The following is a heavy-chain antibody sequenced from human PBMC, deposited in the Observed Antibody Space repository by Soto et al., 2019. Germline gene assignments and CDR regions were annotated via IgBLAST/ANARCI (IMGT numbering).Heavy chain of an antibody. CDR3: AREGGCGSPDWYFNV. V-gene: IGHV4-30-2*01. CDR2: IFHSGST. Sequence: QLQLQESGSGLVKPSQTLSLTCAVSGGSISSGGYSWSWLRQPPGKGLEWIGYIFHSGSTYSNPSLKSRVTISVDGSQNHFSLELSSVTAADTAVYYCAREGGCGSPDWYFNVWGRCTLVTVSS. J-gene: IGHJ2*01. D-gene: IGHD1-26*01. CDR1: GGSISSGGYS.